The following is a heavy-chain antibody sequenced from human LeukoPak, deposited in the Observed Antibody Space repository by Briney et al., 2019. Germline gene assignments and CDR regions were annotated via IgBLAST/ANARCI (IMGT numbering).Heavy chain of an antibody. Sequence: PGGSLRLSCAASGFTFSSYGMHWVRQAPGKGLEWVAVISYDGSNKYYADSVKGRFTISRDNSKNTLYLQMNSLRAEDTAVYYCAKVRRQLVLENWFDPWGQGTLVTVSS. CDR1: GFTFSSYG. V-gene: IGHV3-30*18. J-gene: IGHJ5*02. CDR2: ISYDGSNK. D-gene: IGHD6-13*01. CDR3: AKVRRQLVLENWFDP.